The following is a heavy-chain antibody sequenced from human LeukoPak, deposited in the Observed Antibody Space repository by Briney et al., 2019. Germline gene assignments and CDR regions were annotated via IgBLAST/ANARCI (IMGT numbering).Heavy chain of an antibody. CDR3: ARVRRITMVRGVIITGDY. V-gene: IGHV4-34*01. Sequence: SETLSLTCAVYGGSFSGYYWSWIRQPPGKGLEWIGEINHSGSTNYNPSLKSRVTISVDKSKNQFSLKLSSVTAADTAVYYCARVRRITMVRGVIITGDYWGQGTLVTVSS. CDR1: GGSFSGYY. J-gene: IGHJ4*02. CDR2: INHSGST. D-gene: IGHD3-10*01.